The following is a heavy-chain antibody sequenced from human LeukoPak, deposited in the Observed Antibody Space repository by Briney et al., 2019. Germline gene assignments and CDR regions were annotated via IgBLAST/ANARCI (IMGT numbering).Heavy chain of an antibody. CDR2: IYYSGST. Sequence: SETLSLTCTVSGGSISSSSFYWGWIRQPPGKGLEWIETIYYSGSTYYNPSLKSRVTISVGTSKNQFSLKLSSVTAADTAVYYCARLSPERDGYNSDAFDIWGQGTMVTVSS. CDR1: GGSISSSSFY. V-gene: IGHV4-39*01. D-gene: IGHD5-24*01. J-gene: IGHJ3*02. CDR3: ARLSPERDGYNSDAFDI.